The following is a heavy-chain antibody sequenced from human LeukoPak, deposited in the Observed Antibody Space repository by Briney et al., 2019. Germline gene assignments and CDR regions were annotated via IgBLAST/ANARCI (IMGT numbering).Heavy chain of an antibody. V-gene: IGHV4-34*01. D-gene: IGHD3-10*01. CDR3: ARSSWTITMVRGANTRGVDY. J-gene: IGHJ4*02. CDR1: GGSFSGYY. CDR2: INHSGST. Sequence: SETLSLTCAVYGGSFSGYYWSWIRQPPGKGLEWIGEINHSGSTNYNPSLKSRVTISVDTSKNQFSLKLSSVTAADTAVYYCARSSWTITMVRGANTRGVDYWGQGTLVTVSS.